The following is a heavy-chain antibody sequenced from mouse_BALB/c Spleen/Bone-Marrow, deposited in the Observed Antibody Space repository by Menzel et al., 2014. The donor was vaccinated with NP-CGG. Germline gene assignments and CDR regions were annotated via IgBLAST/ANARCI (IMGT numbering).Heavy chain of an antibody. Sequence: VNVVESGPGLVAPSQRLSITCTVSGFSLTSYGVHWVRQPPGKGLEWLGLIWAGGSTNYNSALMSRLSISKDNSKSQVFLKMNSLQTDDTAMYYCARKDYGSRGGYFVVWGAGTTVTVSS. D-gene: IGHD1-1*01. CDR1: GFSLTSYG. CDR3: ARKDYGSRGGYFVV. V-gene: IGHV2-9*02. J-gene: IGHJ1*01. CDR2: IWAGGST.